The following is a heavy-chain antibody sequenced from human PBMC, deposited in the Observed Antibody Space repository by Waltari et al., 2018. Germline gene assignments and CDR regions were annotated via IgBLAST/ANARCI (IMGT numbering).Heavy chain of an antibody. J-gene: IGHJ3*02. CDR1: GGSISSSYN. D-gene: IGHD4-17*01. V-gene: IGHV4-39*01. CDR3: VRPGSTVTPRAFDI. CDR2: MYYSGAT. Sequence: QLQLQESGPGLVNPSETLSLNCTSSGGSISSSYNWAWVRQAPGKGREWVGTMYYSGATSNNPSLDSRLSRSIDTSKNLFSLKLSSVTATDTAVYFCVRPGSTVTPRAFDIWGQGIKVTVSS.